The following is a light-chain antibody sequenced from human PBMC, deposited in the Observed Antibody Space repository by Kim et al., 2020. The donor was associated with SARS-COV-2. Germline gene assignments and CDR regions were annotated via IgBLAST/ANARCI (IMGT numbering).Light chain of an antibody. V-gene: IGLV2-8*01. Sequence: GHSVTSSCSGTSSDVGGYNYVSWYQQHPGKAPKLMIYEVSKRPSGVPDRFSGSKSGNTASLTVSGLQAEDEADYYCSTYAGSSNVVFGGGTQLTVL. CDR2: EVS. J-gene: IGLJ2*01. CDR3: STYAGSSNVV. CDR1: SSDVGGYNY.